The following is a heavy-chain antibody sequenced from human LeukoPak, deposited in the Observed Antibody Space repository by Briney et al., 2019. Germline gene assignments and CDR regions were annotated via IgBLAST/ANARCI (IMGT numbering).Heavy chain of an antibody. CDR2: ISPSGGST. CDR3: ARSGGSGSYYILFDY. V-gene: IGHV1-46*01. J-gene: IGHJ4*02. CDR1: GYTFTSYY. Sequence: ASVKVSCKASGYTFTSYYMHWVRQAPGQGLEWMGIISPSGGSTSYAQKFQGRVTMTRDTSTSTVYMELSSLRSEDTAVYYCARSGGSGSYYILFDYWGQGTLVTVSS. D-gene: IGHD3-10*01.